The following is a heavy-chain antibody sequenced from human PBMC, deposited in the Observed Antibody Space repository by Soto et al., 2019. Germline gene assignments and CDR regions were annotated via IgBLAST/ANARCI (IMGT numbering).Heavy chain of an antibody. V-gene: IGHV4-31*03. J-gene: IGHJ6*02. CDR1: GASVGSGGYF. D-gene: IGHD3-10*01. CDR3: ARGTMLRGPGYYYAMDV. CDR2: IYYSGSS. Sequence: SETLSLTCTVSGASVGSGGYFWTWIRQHPGKGLEWIGYIYYSGSSYYNPSLKSRVIISVDTSKNHFSLNLTAVTAADTAVYYCARGTMLRGPGYYYAMDVWGQGTTVTVSS.